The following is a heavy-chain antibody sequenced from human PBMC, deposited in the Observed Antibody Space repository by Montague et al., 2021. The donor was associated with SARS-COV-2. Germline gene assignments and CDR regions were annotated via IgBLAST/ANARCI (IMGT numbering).Heavy chain of an antibody. CDR3: ARIPEYSSGGGPVWCFDL. J-gene: IGHJ2*01. V-gene: IGHV2-70*01. D-gene: IGHD6-19*01. CDR1: GFSVSTSGLC. CDR2: IDWDDDT. Sequence: PALVKPTQTLTLTCTFSGFSVSTSGLCVSWIRQPPGKALEWLALIDWDDDTYYSTSLKTRLAISKDTSKNQVVLTMTDMDPVDTGTYYCARIPEYSSGGGPVWCFDLWGRGTLVT.